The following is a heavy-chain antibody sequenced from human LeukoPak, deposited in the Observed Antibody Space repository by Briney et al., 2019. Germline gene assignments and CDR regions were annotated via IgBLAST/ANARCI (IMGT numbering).Heavy chain of an antibody. J-gene: IGHJ4*02. V-gene: IGHV3-23*01. Sequence: PGGSLRLSCAPSAITFSSYAVSWVRQAPGKGLEWVSGISGSGGSTYYADSVKGRFTISRDNSKNTLYLQMNSLRAEDTAVYYCATSYDSGTYYLPLRYWGQGTLVTVSS. CDR3: ATSYDSGTYYLPLRY. CDR1: AITFSSYA. D-gene: IGHD3-10*01. CDR2: ISGSGGST.